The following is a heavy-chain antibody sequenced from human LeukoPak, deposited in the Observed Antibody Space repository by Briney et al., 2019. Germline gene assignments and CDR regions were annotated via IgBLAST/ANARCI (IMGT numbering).Heavy chain of an antibody. J-gene: IGHJ4*02. CDR1: GFTVSSNY. D-gene: IGHD3-22*01. V-gene: IGHV3-53*01. CDR3: ARATYYYDSSGYIRGLDY. CDR2: IYSGGST. Sequence: GGSLRLSCAASGFTVSSNYMSWVRQAPGKGLEWVSVIYSGGSTYYADSVKGRFTISRDNSKNTLYLQMNSLRAEDTAVYYCARATYYYDSSGYIRGLDYWGQGTLVTVSS.